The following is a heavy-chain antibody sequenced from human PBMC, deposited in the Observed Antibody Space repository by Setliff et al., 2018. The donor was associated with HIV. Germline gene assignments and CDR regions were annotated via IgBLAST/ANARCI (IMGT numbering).Heavy chain of an antibody. CDR3: ARVGGFGEFIENWFDP. V-gene: IGHV7-4-1*02. CDR1: GYTFTSFV. Sequence: ASVKVSCKASGYTFTSFVMNWVRQAPGQGLEWMGWINTNTGNPTYAQGFTGRFVFSLDTSVSTAYLQISSLKAEDTAVYYCARVGGFGEFIENWFDPWGRGTLVTVSS. CDR2: INTNTGNP. D-gene: IGHD3-10*01. J-gene: IGHJ5*02.